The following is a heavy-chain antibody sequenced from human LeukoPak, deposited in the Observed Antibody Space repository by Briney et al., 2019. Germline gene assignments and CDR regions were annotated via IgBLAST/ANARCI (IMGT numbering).Heavy chain of an antibody. CDR3: ARKRYFDWLFLDY. Sequence: PSETLSLTCTVSGGSISSYYWSWIRQPPGKGLEWIGSIYYSGSTYYNPSLKSRVTISVDTSKNQFSLKLSSVTAADTAVYYCARKRYFDWLFLDYWGQGTLVTVSS. CDR1: GGSISSYY. J-gene: IGHJ4*02. CDR2: IYYSGST. D-gene: IGHD3-9*01. V-gene: IGHV4-59*05.